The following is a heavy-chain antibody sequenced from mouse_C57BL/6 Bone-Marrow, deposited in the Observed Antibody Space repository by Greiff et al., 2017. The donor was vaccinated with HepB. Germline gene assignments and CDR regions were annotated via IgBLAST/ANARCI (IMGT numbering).Heavy chain of an antibody. D-gene: IGHD1-1*01. V-gene: IGHV1-15*01. CDR2: IDPETGCT. Sequence: QVQLQQSGAELVRPGASVTLSCKASGYTFTDYEMHRVKQTPVHGLEWVGAIDPETGCTAYNQKFKGKAILTADKSSSTAYMELRSLTSEDSAVYYCTRAFPTVVKELAMDYWGQGTSVTVSS. J-gene: IGHJ4*01. CDR3: TRAFPTVVKELAMDY. CDR1: GYTFTDYE.